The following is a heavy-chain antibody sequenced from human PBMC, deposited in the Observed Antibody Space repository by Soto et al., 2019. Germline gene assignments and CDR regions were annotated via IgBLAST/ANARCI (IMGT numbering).Heavy chain of an antibody. CDR1: GFTFSSYG. D-gene: IGHD3-22*01. V-gene: IGHV3-33*08. J-gene: IGHJ1*01. CDR2: IWYDGSNK. Sequence: PGGSLRLCCAASGFTFSSYGMHWVRQAPGKGLEWVAVIWYDGSNKYYADSVKGRFTISRDNSKNTLYLQMNSLRAEDTAVYYCARSYYYDSSGYYRSFFQHWGQGTLVTVSS. CDR3: ARSYYYDSSGYYRSFFQH.